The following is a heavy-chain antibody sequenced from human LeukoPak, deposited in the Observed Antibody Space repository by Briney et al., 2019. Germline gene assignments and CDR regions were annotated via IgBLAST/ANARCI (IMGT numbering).Heavy chain of an antibody. CDR3: ARELREHGAFDI. CDR2: MNPNSGNT. CDR1: GYTFTSYD. V-gene: IGHV1-8*03. D-gene: IGHD1-26*01. Sequence: ASVKVSCKASGYTFTSYDINWVRQATGQGLEWMGWMNPNSGNTGYAQKFQGRVTITRNTSISTAYMELSSLRSEDTAVYYCARELREHGAFDIWGQGTMVTVSS. J-gene: IGHJ3*02.